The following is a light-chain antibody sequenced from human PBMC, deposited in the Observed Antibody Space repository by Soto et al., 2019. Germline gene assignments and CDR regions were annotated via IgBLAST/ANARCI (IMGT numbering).Light chain of an antibody. CDR1: QXVXXY. CDR2: DAS. V-gene: IGKV3-11*01. CDR3: QQRSNWPPWT. Sequence: EIVXXXSPAXXXLSPGERATXXXXASQXVXXYLAWYQQKPGQAPRLLIYDASNRATGIPARFSGSGSGTDFTLTISSLEPEDFAVYYCQQRSNWPPWTFGQGTKVEIK. J-gene: IGKJ1*01.